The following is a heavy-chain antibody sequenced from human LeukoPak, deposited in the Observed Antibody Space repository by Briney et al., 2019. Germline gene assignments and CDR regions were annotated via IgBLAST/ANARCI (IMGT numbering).Heavy chain of an antibody. D-gene: IGHD2-15*01. CDR2: IYYSGST. CDR1: GGSISSGDYY. J-gene: IGHJ5*02. CDR3: ARSDGYCSGGSCYLQEQNWFDP. V-gene: IGHV4-30-4*01. Sequence: PSQTLSLTCTVSGGSISSGDYYWSWIRQPPGKGLEWIGYIYYSGSTYYNPSLKSRVTISVDTSKNQFSLKLSSVTAADTAVYYCARSDGYCSGGSCYLQEQNWFDPWGQGTLVTVSS.